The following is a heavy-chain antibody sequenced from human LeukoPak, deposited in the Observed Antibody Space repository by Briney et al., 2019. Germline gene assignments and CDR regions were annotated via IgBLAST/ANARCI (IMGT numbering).Heavy chain of an antibody. CDR3: ARAPPTYYYDSSGYYWDY. V-gene: IGHV4-61*05. CDR2: IYYSGST. J-gene: IGHJ4*02. Sequence: PSETLSLTCTVSGGSISSSSYYWSWIRQPPGKGLEWIGYIYYSGSTNYNPSLKSRVTISVDTSKNQFSLKLSSVTAADTAVYYCARAPPTYYYDSSGYYWDYWGQGTLVTVSS. CDR1: GGSISSSSYY. D-gene: IGHD3-22*01.